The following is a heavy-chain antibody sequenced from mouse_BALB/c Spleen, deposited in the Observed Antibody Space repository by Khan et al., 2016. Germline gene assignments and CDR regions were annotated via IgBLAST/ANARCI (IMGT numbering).Heavy chain of an antibody. CDR1: GFSLTTYD. D-gene: IGHD2-3*01. CDR3: ARVQFGYCDYFDF. J-gene: IGHJ2*01. CDR2: IWAGGST. V-gene: IGHV2-9*02. Sequence: QVQLKESGPGLVAPSQSLSITCTVSGFSLTTYDIHWVRQPPGKGLKWLGVIWAGGSTNYNSALMSRLSISKDNSKSQVFLKMNSLQTDDTAMYYSARVQFGYCDYFDFWGQGTTLAVSS.